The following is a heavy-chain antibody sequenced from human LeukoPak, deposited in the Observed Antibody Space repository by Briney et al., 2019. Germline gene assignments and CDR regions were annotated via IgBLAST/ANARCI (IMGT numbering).Heavy chain of an antibody. Sequence: PSETLSLTCTVSGASVSGSPYYWGWIRQPPGKGLEWIGNIYYSGSTYYNESLKSRVTISVDTSKNQFSLKLSSVTAADTAVYYCARGLPYYDILTGYYSNWFDPWGQGTLVTVSS. CDR2: IYYSGST. CDR3: ARGLPYYDILTGYYSNWFDP. V-gene: IGHV4-39*07. J-gene: IGHJ5*02. CDR1: GASVSGSPYY. D-gene: IGHD3-9*01.